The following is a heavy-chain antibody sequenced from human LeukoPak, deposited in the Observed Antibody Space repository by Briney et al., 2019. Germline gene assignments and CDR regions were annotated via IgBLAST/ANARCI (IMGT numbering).Heavy chain of an antibody. Sequence: PGGSLRLSCAGSGFIFNNYAMHWVRQPPGKGLEWVSGISWNSGSIDYADSVKGRFTISRDNAKNSLYLQMNSLRAEDTAVYYCARVYTAMVTAIDYWGQGTLVTVSS. CDR1: GFIFNNYA. CDR3: ARVYTAMVTAIDY. J-gene: IGHJ4*02. D-gene: IGHD5-18*01. CDR2: ISWNSGSI. V-gene: IGHV3-9*01.